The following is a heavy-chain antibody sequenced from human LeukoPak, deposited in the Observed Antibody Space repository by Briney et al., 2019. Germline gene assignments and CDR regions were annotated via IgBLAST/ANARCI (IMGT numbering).Heavy chain of an antibody. D-gene: IGHD3-10*01. Sequence: PSETLSLTCTVSGGSISSYYWSWIRQPPGKGLEWIGYIYYSGSTNYNPSLKSRVTISVDTSKNQFSLKLSSVTAADTAVYYCASRHYYGSGSYDYWGQGTLVTVSS. CDR3: ASRHYYGSGSYDY. J-gene: IGHJ4*02. V-gene: IGHV4-59*01. CDR2: IYYSGST. CDR1: GGSISSYY.